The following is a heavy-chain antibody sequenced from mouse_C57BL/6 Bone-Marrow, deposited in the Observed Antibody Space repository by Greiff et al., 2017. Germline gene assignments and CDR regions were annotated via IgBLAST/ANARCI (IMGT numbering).Heavy chain of an antibody. V-gene: IGHV1-19*01. Sequence: VQLQQSGPVLVKPGASVKMSCKASGYTFTDYYMNWVKQSHGKSLEWIGVINPYNGGTSYNQKFKGKATLTVDKSSSTAYMELNSLTSENSAVYYCARRDYYGSSWYYAMDYWGQGTSVTGSS. D-gene: IGHD1-1*01. CDR3: ARRDYYGSSWYYAMDY. CDR2: INPYNGGT. CDR1: GYTFTDYY. J-gene: IGHJ4*01.